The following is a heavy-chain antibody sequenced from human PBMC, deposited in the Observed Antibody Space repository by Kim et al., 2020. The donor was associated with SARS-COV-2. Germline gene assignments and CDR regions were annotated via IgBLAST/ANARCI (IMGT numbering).Heavy chain of an antibody. CDR2: INPNSGGT. V-gene: IGHV1-2*06. CDR3: ARDRRYCSGGSCHLDY. J-gene: IGHJ4*02. Sequence: ASVKVSCKASGYTFTGYYMHWVRQAPGQGLEWMGRINPNSGGTNYAQKFQGRVTMTRDTSISTAYMELSRLRSDDTAVYYCARDRRYCSGGSCHLDYWGQGTLVTVSS. D-gene: IGHD2-15*01. CDR1: GYTFTGYY.